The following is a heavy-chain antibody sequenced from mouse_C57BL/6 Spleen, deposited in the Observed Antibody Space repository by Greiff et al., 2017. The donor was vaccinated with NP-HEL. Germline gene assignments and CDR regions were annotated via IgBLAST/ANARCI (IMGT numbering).Heavy chain of an antibody. V-gene: IGHV5-17*01. CDR3: ARIYDYDVRYAMDY. CDR1: GFTFSDYG. CDR2: ISSGSSTI. Sequence: EVMLVESGGGLVKPGGSLKLSCAASGFTFSDYGMHWVRQAPEKGLAWVAYISSGSSTIYYADTVQGRFTNSRDNAKNTLFLQMTSLRSEDTAMYYCARIYDYDVRYAMDYWGQGTSVTVSS. D-gene: IGHD2-4*01. J-gene: IGHJ4*01.